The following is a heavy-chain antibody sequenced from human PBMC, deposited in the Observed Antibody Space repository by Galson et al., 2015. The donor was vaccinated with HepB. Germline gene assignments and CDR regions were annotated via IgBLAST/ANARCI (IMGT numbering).Heavy chain of an antibody. CDR2: ISGSGGST. CDR1: GFTFSSYA. V-gene: IGHV3-23*01. Sequence: SLRLSCAASGFTFSSYAMSWVRQAPGKGLEWVSAISGSGGSTYYADSVKGRFTISRDSSKNTLYLQMNSLRAEDTAVYYCAKDRIAAAGRVKLLFVWGQGTLVTVSS. J-gene: IGHJ4*02. D-gene: IGHD6-13*01. CDR3: AKDRIAAAGRVKLLFV.